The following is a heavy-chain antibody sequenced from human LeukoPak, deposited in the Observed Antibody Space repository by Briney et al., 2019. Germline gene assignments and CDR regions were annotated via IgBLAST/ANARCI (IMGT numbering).Heavy chain of an antibody. V-gene: IGHV1-18*01. J-gene: IGHJ4*02. CDR1: AYTFTSYG. CDR2: ISAYNGNT. CDR3: ARGRTVTKRVDY. Sequence: ASVKVSCKASAYTFTSYGISWVRQAPGQGLERMGWISAYNGNTNYAQKLQGRVTMTTDTSTSTAYMELRSLRSDDTAVYYCARGRTVTKRVDYWGQGTLVTVSS. D-gene: IGHD4-17*01.